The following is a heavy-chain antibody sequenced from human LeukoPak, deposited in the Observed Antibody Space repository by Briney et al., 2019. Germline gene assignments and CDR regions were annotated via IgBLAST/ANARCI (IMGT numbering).Heavy chain of an antibody. CDR1: GFTFSTYG. Sequence: GGSLRLSCAASGFTFSTYGVHWVRQAPGRGLVCVSYINDDGSSTRYADSVKGRFTISRDNAKNTVYLQMNSLRAEDTAVYYCARGGRRDGYNGAVWGQGATVTVSS. CDR3: ARGGRRDGYNGAV. CDR2: INDDGSST. D-gene: IGHD5-24*01. J-gene: IGHJ6*02. V-gene: IGHV3-74*01.